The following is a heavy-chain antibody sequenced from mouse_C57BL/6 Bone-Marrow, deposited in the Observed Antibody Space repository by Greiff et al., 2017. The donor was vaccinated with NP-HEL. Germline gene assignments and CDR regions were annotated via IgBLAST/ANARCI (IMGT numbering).Heavy chain of an antibody. Sequence: EVHLVESGGDLVKPGGSLKLSCAASGFTFSSYGMSWVRQTPDKRLEWVATISSGGSYTYYPDSVKGRFPISSDNAQNTPYLQMSSLKSEDTAMYYCERRYDYSWFAYWGQGTLVTVSA. CDR2: ISSGGSYT. CDR1: GFTFSSYG. CDR3: ERRYDYSWFAY. V-gene: IGHV5-6*01. J-gene: IGHJ3*01. D-gene: IGHD2-4*01.